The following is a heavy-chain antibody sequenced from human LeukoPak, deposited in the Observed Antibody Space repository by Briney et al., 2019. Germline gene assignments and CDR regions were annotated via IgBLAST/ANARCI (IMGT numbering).Heavy chain of an antibody. D-gene: IGHD5-18*01. Sequence: GGSLRLSCAASGFTFSNYAMSWARQAPGKGLEWVSAISGSGGSTYYADSVKGRFTISRDNSKNTLYLQTNSLRAEDTAVYYCTKGTIWLPFDYWGQGTLVTVSS. CDR3: TKGTIWLPFDY. CDR1: GFTFSNYA. J-gene: IGHJ4*02. V-gene: IGHV3-23*01. CDR2: ISGSGGST.